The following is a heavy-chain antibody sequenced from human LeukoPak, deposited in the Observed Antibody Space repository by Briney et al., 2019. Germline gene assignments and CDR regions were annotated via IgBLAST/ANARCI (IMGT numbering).Heavy chain of an antibody. D-gene: IGHD3-3*01. J-gene: IGHJ4*02. CDR2: IYSGGST. CDR3: ARDPTIFGVVSHFDY. Sequence: TGGSLRLSCAASGFTFDDYAMSWVRQAPGKGLEWVSVIYSGGSTYYADSVKGRFTISRDNSKNTLYLQMNSLRAEDTAVYYCARDPTIFGVVSHFDYWGQGTLVTVSS. CDR1: GFTFDDYA. V-gene: IGHV3-66*01.